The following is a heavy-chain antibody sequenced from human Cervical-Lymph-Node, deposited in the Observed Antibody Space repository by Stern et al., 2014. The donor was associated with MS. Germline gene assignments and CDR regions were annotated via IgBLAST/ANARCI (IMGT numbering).Heavy chain of an antibody. V-gene: IGHV3-9*01. Sequence: VQLVESGGGLVKPGRSLRLSCAVSGFTFDDYAMHWVRRAPGKGLEWVSGISGDVGTLVYSDSVKGRFTISRDNAKNSLYLQMNSLRAEDTAFYYCSKDCSSGWNWLDPWGQGTLVTVSS. D-gene: IGHD6-13*01. CDR2: ISGDVGTL. J-gene: IGHJ5*02. CDR3: SKDCSSGWNWLDP. CDR1: GFTFDDYA.